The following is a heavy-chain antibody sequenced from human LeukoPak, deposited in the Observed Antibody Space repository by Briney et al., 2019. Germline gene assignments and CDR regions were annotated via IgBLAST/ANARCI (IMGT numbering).Heavy chain of an antibody. J-gene: IGHJ4*02. D-gene: IGHD3-10*01. V-gene: IGHV3-23*01. CDR2: ISGSGGST. CDR1: GFPFSSYA. Sequence: GGSLRLSCAASGFPFSSYAMSWVRQAPGKGLEWVSAISGSGGSTYYADSVKGRFTISRDNSKNTLYLQMNSLRAEDTAVYYCAKLPLYHGSEKGSFYYFDYWGQGTLVTVSS. CDR3: AKLPLYHGSEKGSFYYFDY.